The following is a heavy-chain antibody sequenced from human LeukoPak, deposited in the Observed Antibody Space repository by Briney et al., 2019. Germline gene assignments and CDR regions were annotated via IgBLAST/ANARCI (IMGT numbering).Heavy chain of an antibody. CDR2: IGPSDSYT. J-gene: IGHJ5*02. D-gene: IGHD4-17*01. Sequence: GESLKISCKAFGYTFISNWTTCVRQIPGQGVEWMGRIGPSDSYTNYRPYFQDHVAISDNKSTSSASLQRRRLKASDTAMYYCVSRATVPPYNWFDPWGERTLVTVSS. CDR3: VSRATVPPYNWFDP. V-gene: IGHV5-10-1*01. CDR1: GYTFISNW.